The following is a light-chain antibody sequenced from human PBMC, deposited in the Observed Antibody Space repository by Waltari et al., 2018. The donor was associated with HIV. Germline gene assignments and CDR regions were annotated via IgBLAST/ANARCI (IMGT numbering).Light chain of an antibody. CDR1: QTISDH. CDR2: AAS. V-gene: IGKV1-39*01. CDR3: QQSSSALWT. Sequence: DIQMTQSPPSLSASVRDRVTITCRANQTISDHLNWYHQKPGKAPELLIYAASSLQRGVPLRFSGSGSGTDFTLTISSLQPEDFATYYCQQSSSALWTFGQGTKVEIK. J-gene: IGKJ1*01.